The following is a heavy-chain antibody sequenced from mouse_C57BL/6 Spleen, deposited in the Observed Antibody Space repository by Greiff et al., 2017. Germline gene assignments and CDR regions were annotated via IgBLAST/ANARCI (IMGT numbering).Heavy chain of an antibody. CDR1: GYSFTGYY. J-gene: IGHJ3*01. CDR3: ARDYYDSSYPFAY. V-gene: IGHV1-42*01. Sequence: EVQLQQSGPELVKPGASVKISCKASGYSFTGYYMNWVKQSPEKSLEWIGEINPSTGGTTYNQKFKAKATLTVDKSSSTAYMQLKSLTSEDSAVYYCARDYYDSSYPFAYWGQGTLVTVSA. D-gene: IGHD1-1*01. CDR2: INPSTGGT.